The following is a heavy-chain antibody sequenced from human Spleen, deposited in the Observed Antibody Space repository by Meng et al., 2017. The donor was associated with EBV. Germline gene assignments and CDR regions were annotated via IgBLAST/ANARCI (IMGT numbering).Heavy chain of an antibody. CDR2: IIAIFGTA. Sequence: QGELVQPGAEVKKPWSSVKVSCKASGGIFSSYAITWVRQAPGQGLEWMGGIIAIFGTANYAQKFQGRVTMTSDTSTSTAYMELRSLTSDDTAIYYCARSNYGSGGYRFDYWGQGTLVTVSS. CDR1: GGIFSSYA. D-gene: IGHD3-10*01. V-gene: IGHV1-69*06. J-gene: IGHJ4*02. CDR3: ARSNYGSGGYRFDY.